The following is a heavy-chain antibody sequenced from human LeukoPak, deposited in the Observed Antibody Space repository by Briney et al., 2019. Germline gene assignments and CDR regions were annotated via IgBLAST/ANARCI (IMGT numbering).Heavy chain of an antibody. J-gene: IGHJ6*02. Sequence: PGGSLRLSCAASGFTFSSYAMHWVCQAPGKGLEWVAVISYDGSNKYYADSVKGRFTISRDNSKNTLYLQMNSLRAEDTAVYYCARDQALGGPFYYYYYGMDVWGQGTTVTVSS. CDR2: ISYDGSNK. CDR1: GFTFSSYA. D-gene: IGHD3-10*01. V-gene: IGHV3-30-3*01. CDR3: ARDQALGGPFYYYYYGMDV.